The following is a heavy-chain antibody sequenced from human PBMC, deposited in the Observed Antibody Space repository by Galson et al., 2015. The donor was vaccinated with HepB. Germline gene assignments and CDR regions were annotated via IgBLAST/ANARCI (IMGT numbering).Heavy chain of an antibody. Sequence: SVKVSCKASGGTFSSYAISWVRQAPGQGLEWMGGIIPIFGTANYVQKFQGRVTITADKSTSTAYMELSSLRSEDTAVYYCASGEEPAAMEGYWGQGTLVTVSS. V-gene: IGHV1-69*06. CDR2: IIPIFGTA. J-gene: IGHJ4*02. CDR1: GGTFSSYA. D-gene: IGHD2-2*01. CDR3: ASGEEPAAMEGY.